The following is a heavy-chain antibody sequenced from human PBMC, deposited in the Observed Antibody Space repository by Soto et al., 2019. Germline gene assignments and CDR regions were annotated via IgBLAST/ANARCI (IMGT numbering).Heavy chain of an antibody. CDR2: IYSGGST. CDR1: GFTVSSNY. J-gene: IGHJ6*02. Sequence: PGGSLRLSCAASGFTVSSNYMSWVRQAPGKGLEWVSVIYSGGSTYYADSVKGRFTISRDNSKNTLYLQMNSLRAEDTAVYYCARDSRSSGWWPPNYYGMDVWGQGTTVTV. V-gene: IGHV3-53*01. CDR3: ARDSRSSGWWPPNYYGMDV. D-gene: IGHD6-19*01.